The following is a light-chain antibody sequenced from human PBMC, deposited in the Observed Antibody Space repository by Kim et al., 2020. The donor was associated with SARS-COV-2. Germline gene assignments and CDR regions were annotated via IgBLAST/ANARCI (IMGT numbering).Light chain of an antibody. CDR2: GAS. CDR3: QHYGNSAPRS. Sequence: EIVLTQSPGTLSLSPEERATLSCRASQSVPRDYLAWYQQKLGQTPRLLIYGASTRATGIPDRFSGSGSGTDFTLTISRLEPEDFAVYYCQHYGNSAPRSFDQGTKLEI. V-gene: IGKV3-20*01. J-gene: IGKJ2*04. CDR1: QSVPRDY.